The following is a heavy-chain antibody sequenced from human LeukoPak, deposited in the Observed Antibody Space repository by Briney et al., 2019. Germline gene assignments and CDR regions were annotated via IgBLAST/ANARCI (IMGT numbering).Heavy chain of an antibody. CDR2: IWYDGSNK. Sequence: PGGSLRLSCAASGFTFSSYGMHCVRQAPGKGLEWVAVIWYDGSNKYYADSVKGRFTISRDNSKNRLYVEMNSLRAEDAAVYYCAKGYCSGGSCYTPAGLDYWGEGTLVTVSS. V-gene: IGHV3-33*06. CDR1: GFTFSSYG. CDR3: AKGYCSGGSCYTPAGLDY. J-gene: IGHJ4*02. D-gene: IGHD2-15*01.